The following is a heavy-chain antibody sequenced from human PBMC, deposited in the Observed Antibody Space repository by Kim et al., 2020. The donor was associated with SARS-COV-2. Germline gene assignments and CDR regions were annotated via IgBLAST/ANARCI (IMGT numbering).Heavy chain of an antibody. V-gene: IGHV4-34*01. J-gene: IGHJ3*02. Sequence: LQSRVTISVDTSKNQFSLKRSSVTAADTAVYYCARGNLAVAGTGGDAFDIWGQGTMVTVSS. D-gene: IGHD6-19*01. CDR3: ARGNLAVAGTGGDAFDI.